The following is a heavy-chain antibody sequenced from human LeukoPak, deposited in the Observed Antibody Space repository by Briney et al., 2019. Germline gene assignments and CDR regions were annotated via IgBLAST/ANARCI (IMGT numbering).Heavy chain of an antibody. J-gene: IGHJ4*02. D-gene: IGHD5-18*01. V-gene: IGHV4-30-4*01. Sequence: SQTLPLTCTVSGGSISSGDRYWSWIRQSPGKGLEWIGYIYSTGNTYHNPSLKSRVIISVDTSKNQFSLELNSVTAADTAVYYCARDSYSYGYGGFDYWGQGILVTVSS. CDR2: IYSTGNT. CDR3: ARDSYSYGYGGFDY. CDR1: GGSISSGDRY.